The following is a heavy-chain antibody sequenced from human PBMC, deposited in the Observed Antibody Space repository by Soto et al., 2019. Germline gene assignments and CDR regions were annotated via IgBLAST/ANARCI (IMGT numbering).Heavy chain of an antibody. CDR3: ARGVLYGNWNYRGNWFDP. CDR2: INHSGST. D-gene: IGHD1-7*01. CDR1: GGSFSGYY. V-gene: IGHV4-34*01. J-gene: IGHJ5*02. Sequence: PSEPLSLTCAVYGGSFSGYYWSWIRQPPGKGLEWIGEINHSGSTNYNPSLKSRVTISVDTSKNQFSLKLSSVTAADTAVYYCARGVLYGNWNYRGNWFDPWGQGTLVTVSS.